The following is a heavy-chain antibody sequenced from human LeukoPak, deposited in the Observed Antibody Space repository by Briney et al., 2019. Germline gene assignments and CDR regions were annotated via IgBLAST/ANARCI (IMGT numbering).Heavy chain of an antibody. CDR2: ISYDGTNK. CDR3: AREGIVGATFYFDY. V-gene: IGHV3-30-3*01. Sequence: PGGSLRLSCAASGFIFSSYALHWVRQAPGKGLEWVAVISYDGTNKYYADSVKGRFTISRDNSKNTLYLQMNSLRAEDTAVYYCAREGIVGATFYFDYWGQGTLVTVSS. J-gene: IGHJ4*02. CDR1: GFIFSSYA. D-gene: IGHD1-26*01.